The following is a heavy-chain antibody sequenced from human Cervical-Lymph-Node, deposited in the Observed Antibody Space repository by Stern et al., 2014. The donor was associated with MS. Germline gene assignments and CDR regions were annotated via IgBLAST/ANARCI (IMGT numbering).Heavy chain of an antibody. V-gene: IGHV3-21*01. CDR1: GFTFSHYS. J-gene: IGHJ4*02. Sequence: EVQLVESWGGLVQPGESLRLSCDASGFTFSHYSINWVRQAPGKGLEWISSISNKSTHTYYADSVERRFPISRDSAKDSVSLHMVSLRAEDTAVYYCARARVGDYARSPHLDSWGQGTLVTVSS. CDR2: ISNKSTHT. D-gene: IGHD4-17*01. CDR3: ARARVGDYARSPHLDS.